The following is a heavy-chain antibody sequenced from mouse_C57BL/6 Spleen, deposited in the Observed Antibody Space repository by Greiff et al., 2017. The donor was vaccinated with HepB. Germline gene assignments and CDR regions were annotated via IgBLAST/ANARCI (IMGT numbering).Heavy chain of an antibody. D-gene: IGHD1-2*01. V-gene: IGHV3-6*01. Sequence: EVQLQESGPGLVKPSQSLSLTCSVTGYSITSGYYWNWIRQFPGNKLEWMGYISYDGSNNYNPSLKNRISITRDTSKNQFFLKLNSVTTEDTATYYCASGGSEYGSWFAYWGQGTLVTVSA. CDR1: GYSITSGYY. CDR2: ISYDGSN. CDR3: ASGGSEYGSWFAY. J-gene: IGHJ3*01.